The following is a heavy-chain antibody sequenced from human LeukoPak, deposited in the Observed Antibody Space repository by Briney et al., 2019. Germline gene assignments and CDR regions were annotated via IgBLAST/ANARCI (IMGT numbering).Heavy chain of an antibody. CDR3: ARDAQQWLVLNWFDP. D-gene: IGHD6-19*01. J-gene: IGHJ5*02. V-gene: IGHV1-18*04. CDR1: GYTFTNYG. CDR2: ISAYNGNT. Sequence: ASVKVSCKASGYTFTNYGIIWVRQAPGQGLEWVGWISAYNGNTNYAQKFQGRVTLTTDTSTTTAYMELGSLTSDDTAVYYCARDAQQWLVLNWFDPWGQGTLVTVSS.